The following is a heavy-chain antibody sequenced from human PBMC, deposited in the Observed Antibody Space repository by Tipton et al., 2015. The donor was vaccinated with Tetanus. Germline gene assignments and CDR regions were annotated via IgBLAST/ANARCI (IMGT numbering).Heavy chain of an antibody. J-gene: IGHJ4*02. V-gene: IGHV4-59*12. Sequence: TLSLTCSVSGGSLSTYFWTWIRQPPGKGLEWVGYIYYSGSTNYSPSLKSRVTISVDTSKNQFSLKLSSVTAEDTAVYYCARDGYCASAICYSPYQSPFDNWGQGTLVTVSS. CDR1: GGSLSTYF. CDR2: IYYSGST. D-gene: IGHD2-21*02. CDR3: ARDGYCASAICYSPYQSPFDN.